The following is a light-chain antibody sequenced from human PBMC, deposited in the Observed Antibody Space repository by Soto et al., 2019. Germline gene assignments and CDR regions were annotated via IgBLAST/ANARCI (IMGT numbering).Light chain of an antibody. V-gene: IGKV1-33*01. J-gene: IGKJ2*01. CDR2: GAS. Sequence: EIQMTQSPSSLSASLGDRVTITCQASQDINDYSNWYQQKPGKAPRLLIYGASFLEVGVPSRFSGSGSGTHFTLTISSLQPEDVATYYCQQYDSLPYTFGQGTRVEIK. CDR3: QQYDSLPYT. CDR1: QDINDY.